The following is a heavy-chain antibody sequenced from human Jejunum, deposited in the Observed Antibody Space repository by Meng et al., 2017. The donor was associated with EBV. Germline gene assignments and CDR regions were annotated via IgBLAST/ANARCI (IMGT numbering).Heavy chain of an antibody. CDR2: ISNDGNNK. J-gene: IGHJ4*02. D-gene: IGHD3-16*01. Sequence: QVELVESGGGVVQPGRSLRLSCAASGFTFSGHAMQWVRQAPGKGLKWVALISNDGNNKYYADSVKGRFTTSRDNSKNTLYLQMNSLRVDDTALYYCTREWGADYWGQGTLVTVSS. CDR3: TREWGADY. V-gene: IGHV3-30-3*01. CDR1: GFTFSGHA.